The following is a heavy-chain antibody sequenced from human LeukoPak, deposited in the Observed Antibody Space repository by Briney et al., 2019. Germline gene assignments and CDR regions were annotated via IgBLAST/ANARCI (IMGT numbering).Heavy chain of an antibody. D-gene: IGHD5-12*01. CDR3: ARGYSGYFYY. Sequence: PGGSLRLSCAASGFTFSNYAMSWVRQAPGKGLEWVSSMSGSGGSTYYADSVKGRFTISRDNAKNTLYLQMNSLRAEDTAVHYCARGYSGYFYYWGQGTLVTVSS. J-gene: IGHJ4*02. CDR1: GFTFSNYA. V-gene: IGHV3-23*01. CDR2: MSGSGGST.